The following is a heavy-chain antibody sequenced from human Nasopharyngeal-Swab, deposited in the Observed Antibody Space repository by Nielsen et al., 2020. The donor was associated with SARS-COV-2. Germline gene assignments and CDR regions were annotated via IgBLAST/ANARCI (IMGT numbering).Heavy chain of an antibody. Sequence: SGPTLVKPPQTLTLTCTFSGFSLSTSGMCVSWIRQPPGKALEWLALIDWDDDKYYSTSLKTRLTISKDTSKNQVVLTMTNMDPVDTATYYCARIRYDILTGYYIGFDYWGQGTLVTVSS. CDR1: GFSLSTSGMC. V-gene: IGHV2-70*01. D-gene: IGHD3-9*01. CDR2: IDWDDDK. CDR3: ARIRYDILTGYYIGFDY. J-gene: IGHJ4*02.